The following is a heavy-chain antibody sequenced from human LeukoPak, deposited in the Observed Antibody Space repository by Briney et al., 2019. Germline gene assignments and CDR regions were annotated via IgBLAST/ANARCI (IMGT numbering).Heavy chain of an antibody. CDR2: IYYSGST. V-gene: IGHV4-61*05. CDR3: ARLRLLWADYYGSRRYPYDAFDI. CDR1: GGSISSSSYY. J-gene: IGHJ3*02. Sequence: SETLSLTCTVSGGSISSSSYYWSWIRQPPGKGLEWIGYIYYSGSTNYNPSLKSRVTISVDTSKNQFSLKLSSVTAADTAVYYCARLRLLWADYYGSRRYPYDAFDIWGQGTMVTVSS. D-gene: IGHD3-10*01.